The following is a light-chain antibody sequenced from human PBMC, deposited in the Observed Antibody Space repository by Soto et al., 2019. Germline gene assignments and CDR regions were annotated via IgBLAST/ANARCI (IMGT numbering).Light chain of an antibody. CDR3: LQDYNYPYT. CDR2: AAS. CDR1: QGVSKD. V-gene: IGKV1-6*01. Sequence: AIPMTQSPSSLPASVGDRVTITCRASQGVSKDLGWYQQKPGNAPKLLIYAASSLQSGVPSRFSGSGSDTEFTLTISSLQPEDFATYYCLQDYNYPYTFGQGTKLEIK. J-gene: IGKJ2*01.